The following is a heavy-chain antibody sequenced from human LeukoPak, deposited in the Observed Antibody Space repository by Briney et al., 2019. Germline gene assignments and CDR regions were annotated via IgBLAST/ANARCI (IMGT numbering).Heavy chain of an antibody. V-gene: IGHV1-2*02. CDR2: INPNNGGT. CDR1: GYTFTDYY. Sequence: ASVKVSCKASGYTFTDYYIHWVRQAPGQGLEWMGWINPNNGGTNYAQKFQGRVTMTRDTSISTAYMELSSLRYDDTAVYYCATNILVRDIINWFDPWGQGTLVTVSS. J-gene: IGHJ5*02. CDR3: ATNILVRDIINWFDP. D-gene: IGHD3-10*01.